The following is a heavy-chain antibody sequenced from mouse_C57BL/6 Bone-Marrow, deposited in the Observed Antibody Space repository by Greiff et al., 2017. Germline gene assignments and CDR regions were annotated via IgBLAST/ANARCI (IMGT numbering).Heavy chain of an antibody. V-gene: IGHV1-53*01. CDR1: GYTFTSYW. J-gene: IGHJ3*01. Sequence: ASGYTFTSYWMHWVKQWPGPGLEWIGNINPSNGGTNYNEKFKSKATLTVDKSSSTAYMQPNSLASEDSAVYYCARGGGPAYWGQGTLVTVSA. CDR3: ARGGGPAY. CDR2: INPSNGGT.